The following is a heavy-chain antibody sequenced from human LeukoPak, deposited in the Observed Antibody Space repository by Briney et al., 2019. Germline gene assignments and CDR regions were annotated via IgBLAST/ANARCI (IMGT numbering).Heavy chain of an antibody. J-gene: IGHJ4*02. CDR3: ARVSGGSDATNEFDH. Sequence: SETLSLTCTVSGGSISSYYWGWIRQPPGKGLEWIGSIYYSGSTYYNPSLKSRVTISVDTSKNQFSLKLSSVTAADTAVYYCARVSGGSDATNEFDHWGQGTLVTVSS. D-gene: IGHD3-10*01. V-gene: IGHV4-39*07. CDR2: IYYSGST. CDR1: GGSISSYY.